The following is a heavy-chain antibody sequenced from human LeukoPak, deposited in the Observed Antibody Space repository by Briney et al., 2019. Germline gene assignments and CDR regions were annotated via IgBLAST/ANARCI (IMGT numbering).Heavy chain of an antibody. CDR1: GFTFNDYA. Sequence: GGSLRLSCAASGFTFNDYAMAWVRQGPGKGLEWVSSITGGGGTTYYADSVRGRFTFSRDNSENTLYLQMNSLRAEDTATYYCAKVNSFKIGWKSPFDSWGQETLVTVSS. CDR3: AKVNSFKIGWKSPFDS. CDR2: ITGGGGTT. J-gene: IGHJ4*02. D-gene: IGHD4-23*01. V-gene: IGHV3-23*01.